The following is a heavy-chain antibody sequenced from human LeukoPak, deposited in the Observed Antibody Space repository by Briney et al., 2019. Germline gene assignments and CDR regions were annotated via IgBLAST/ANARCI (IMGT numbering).Heavy chain of an antibody. CDR1: GFTFSSYW. V-gene: IGHV3-7*01. D-gene: IGHD3-10*01. Sequence: GGSLRLSCAASGFTFSSYWMSWVRQAPGKGLEWVANIKQDGSEKYYVDSVKGRFTISRDNAKNSLYLQMNSLRAEDTAVYYCARDAQPVLLWFGESFDYWGQGTLVTVSS. J-gene: IGHJ4*02. CDR3: ARDAQPVLLWFGESFDY. CDR2: IKQDGSEK.